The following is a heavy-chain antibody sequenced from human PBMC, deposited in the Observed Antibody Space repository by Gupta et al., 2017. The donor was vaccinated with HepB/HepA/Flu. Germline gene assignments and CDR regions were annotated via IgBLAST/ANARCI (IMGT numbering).Heavy chain of an antibody. CDR2: MNPNRGNT. CDR3: ARGIRDFHY. CDR1: GYTFTDLG. V-gene: IGHV1-8*01. J-gene: IGHJ4*02. Sequence: QVQLVQSGAEVKKPGASVRVSCKASGYTFTDLGINWVRQATGQGLEWMGWMNPNRGNTGYAQKCQGRVTMTRNTSISTAYMELSSLRYEDTAVYYCARGIRDFHYWGQGTLVTVSS. D-gene: IGHD3/OR15-3a*01.